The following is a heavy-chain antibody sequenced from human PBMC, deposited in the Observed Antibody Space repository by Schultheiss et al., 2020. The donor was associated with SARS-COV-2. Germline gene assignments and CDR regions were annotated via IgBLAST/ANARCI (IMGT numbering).Heavy chain of an antibody. Sequence: SETLSLTCTVSGGSISSGGYYWSWIRQHPGKGLEWIGYIYHSGSTYYNPSLKSRVTISVDTSKNQFSLKLSSVTAADTAVYYCARPGSGYYGMDVWGQGTTVTVSS. CDR3: ARPGSGYYGMDV. CDR1: GGSISSGGYY. V-gene: IGHV4-39*01. D-gene: IGHD3-10*01. CDR2: IYHSGST. J-gene: IGHJ6*02.